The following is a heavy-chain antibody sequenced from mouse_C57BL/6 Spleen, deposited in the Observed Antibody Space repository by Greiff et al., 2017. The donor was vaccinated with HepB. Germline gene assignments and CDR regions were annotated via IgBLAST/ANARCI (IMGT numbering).Heavy chain of an antibody. Sequence: EVKLMESGGGLVKPGGSLKLSCAASGFTFSSYAMSWVRQTPEKRLEWVATISDGGSYTYYPDNVKGRFTISRDNAKNNLYLQMSHLKSEDTAMYYCARDSDGYYVFAYWGQGTLVTVSA. CDR1: GFTFSSYA. V-gene: IGHV5-4*01. J-gene: IGHJ3*01. CDR3: ARDSDGYYVFAY. CDR2: ISDGGSYT. D-gene: IGHD2-3*01.